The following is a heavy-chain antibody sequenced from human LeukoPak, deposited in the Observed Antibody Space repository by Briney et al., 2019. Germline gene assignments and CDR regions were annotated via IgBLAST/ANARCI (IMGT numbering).Heavy chain of an antibody. J-gene: IGHJ4*02. D-gene: IGHD3-22*01. Sequence: PSETLSLTCAVHGGSLSGYYWNWIRQSPGKGLEWIGEINHSGSTNYNPSLKSRVTISVDTSKNQFSLKLSSVTAADTAVYYCARATFDSRGYYYEGEYWGQGTLVTVSS. CDR1: GGSLSGYY. CDR2: INHSGST. V-gene: IGHV4-34*01. CDR3: ARATFDSRGYYYEGEY.